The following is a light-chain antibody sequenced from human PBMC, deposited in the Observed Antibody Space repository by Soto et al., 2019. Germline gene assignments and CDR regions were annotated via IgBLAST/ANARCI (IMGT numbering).Light chain of an antibody. CDR3: MQALQPPT. CDR1: SSDVGGYNY. V-gene: IGLV2-8*01. Sequence: SALTTPPFASGSPGQSVAITCTGTSSDVGGYNYVSWYQQHPGKAPQLMIYEVNKRPSGVPDRFSRSKSGNTASPTVSRLQAEDVGVYYCMQALQPPTFGPGTKV. J-gene: IGLJ1*01. CDR2: EVN.